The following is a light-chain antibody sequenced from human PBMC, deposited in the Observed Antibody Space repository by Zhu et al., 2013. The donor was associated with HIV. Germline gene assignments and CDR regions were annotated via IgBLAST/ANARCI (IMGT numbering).Light chain of an antibody. CDR3: QKYNSRPSM. CDR1: QGISSA. Sequence: DIQMTQSPSSLSASVGDRVTITCRASQGISSALAWYQQKPGKAPKFLIYAASTLQSGSHLGSVAADLGQISLSPSTACSLKMLLTYYCQKYNSRPSMFGQGTKVEIK. J-gene: IGKJ1*01. V-gene: IGKV1-27*01. CDR2: AAS.